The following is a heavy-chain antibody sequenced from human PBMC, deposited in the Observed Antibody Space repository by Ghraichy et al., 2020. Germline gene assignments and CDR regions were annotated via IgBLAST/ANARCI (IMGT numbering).Heavy chain of an antibody. J-gene: IGHJ5*02. CDR1: GVSINNYY. CDR3: ARLQRSTFYDFWAFDP. CDR2: IYHSKTT. V-gene: IGHV4-59*01. Sequence: ESLNISCTVSGVSINNYYWSWIRQSPGQGLEWIGHIYHSKTTTYNPSLTSRVTISADASNNQFFLRLTSVTTADTAMYYCARLQRSTFYDFWAFDPWGQGTLVIVSP. D-gene: IGHD3-3*01.